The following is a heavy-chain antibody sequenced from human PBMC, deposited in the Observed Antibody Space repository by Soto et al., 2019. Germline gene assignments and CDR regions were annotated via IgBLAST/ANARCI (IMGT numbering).Heavy chain of an antibody. CDR2: IWYDGSNK. CDR1: AFTFSNYG. CDR3: ARGIAAGALDI. V-gene: IGHV3-33*01. Sequence: QVQVVESGGGVVQPGRSLRLSCAASAFTFSNYGMHWVRQAPDKGLEWVAFIWYDGSNKYYADSVKGRFTISRDKSNNPVYLQMNSLRAEDTAVYYCARGIAAGALDIWGQGTMVTVSS. D-gene: IGHD6-13*01. J-gene: IGHJ3*02.